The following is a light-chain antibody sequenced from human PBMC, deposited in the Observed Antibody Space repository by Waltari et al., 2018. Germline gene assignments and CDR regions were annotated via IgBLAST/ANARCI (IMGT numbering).Light chain of an antibody. CDR2: NNN. J-gene: IGLJ1*01. CDR1: RSHIRTDHA. CDR3: QSYDRSLSGYV. V-gene: IGLV1-40*01. Sequence: QSVLTQPPSVYGAPGQRVAISCTWSRSHIRTDHAVNAYQQPPGPAPNTLTYNNNNRPSGVPDRVSGSKSGTSASLAITGLQAEDEADYYCQSYDRSLSGYVFGTATKVTVL.